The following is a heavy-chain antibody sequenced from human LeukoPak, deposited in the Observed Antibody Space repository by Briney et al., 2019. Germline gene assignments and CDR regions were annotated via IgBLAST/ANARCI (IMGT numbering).Heavy chain of an antibody. V-gene: IGHV1-18*01. CDR1: GYTFANYG. Sequence: ASAKVACKASGYTFANYGIGWVSHAPRQGLGLMGWITAYNGNTNYAKKLQGRDTMTTDTSTSTAYMELRSLRSDDTAVYYCARQGSGSGWSVRYNWFDPWGQGTLVTVSS. CDR3: ARQGSGSGWSVRYNWFDP. J-gene: IGHJ5*02. CDR2: ITAYNGNT. D-gene: IGHD6-19*01.